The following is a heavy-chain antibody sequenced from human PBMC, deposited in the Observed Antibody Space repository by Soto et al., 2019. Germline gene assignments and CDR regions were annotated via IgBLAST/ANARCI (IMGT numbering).Heavy chain of an antibody. V-gene: IGHV4-31*03. CDR2: IYYSGST. J-gene: IGHJ6*03. Sequence: KTSETLSLTCTVSGGSISSGGYYWSWIRQHPGKGLEWIGYIYYSGSTYYNPSLKSRVTISVDTSKNQFSLKLSSVTAADTAVYYCARDRGNIEEGSYYYYMDVWGKGTTVTVSS. CDR3: ARDRGNIEEGSYYYYMDV. D-gene: IGHD2-15*01. CDR1: GGSISSGGYY.